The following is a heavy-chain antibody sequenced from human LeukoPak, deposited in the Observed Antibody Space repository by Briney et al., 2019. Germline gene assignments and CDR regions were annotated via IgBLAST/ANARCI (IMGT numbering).Heavy chain of an antibody. D-gene: IGHD3-16*02. CDR1: SGSISSYY. J-gene: IGHJ4*02. Sequence: SETLSLTCTVSSGSISSYYWSWIRQPPGKGLEWIGYIYYSGSTNYNPSLKSRVTISVDTSKNQFSLKLSSVTAADTAVYYCARIVVDVWGSYRYDHWGQGTLVPVSS. V-gene: IGHV4-59*01. CDR2: IYYSGST. CDR3: ARIVVDVWGSYRYDH.